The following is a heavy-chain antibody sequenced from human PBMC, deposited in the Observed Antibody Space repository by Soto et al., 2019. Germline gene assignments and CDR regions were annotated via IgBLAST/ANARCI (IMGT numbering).Heavy chain of an antibody. CDR3: ATTDADGRVGWGQLYCWDS. CDR1: GFTFSTFG. Sequence: QVQLEESGGGVVQPGRSLRLSCVASGFTFSTFGMHWVRQAPGKGLEWVAVISADGSNTYYGDSVRGRFTISRDNTKQPLSVQMNRLRSEDTAMYYCATTDADGRVGWGQLYCWDSWGQGALVTVSS. V-gene: IGHV3-30*03. J-gene: IGHJ4*02. D-gene: IGHD2-8*02. CDR2: ISADGSNT.